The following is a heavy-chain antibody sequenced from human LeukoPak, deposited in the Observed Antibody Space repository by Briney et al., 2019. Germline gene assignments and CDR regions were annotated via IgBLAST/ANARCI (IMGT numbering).Heavy chain of an antibody. V-gene: IGHV3-7*01. CDR1: GVTNYW. CDR3: ATDLNWVAY. D-gene: IGHD3-16*01. J-gene: IGHJ4*02. Sequence: GESLRLSCVGSGVTNYWMTWVRQAPGKGLESVASINQDSSERYYLDSVKGRFTISRDNTKSSLFLQMNSLRVEDTGIYYCATDLNWVAYWGQGARVTVSS. CDR2: INQDSSER.